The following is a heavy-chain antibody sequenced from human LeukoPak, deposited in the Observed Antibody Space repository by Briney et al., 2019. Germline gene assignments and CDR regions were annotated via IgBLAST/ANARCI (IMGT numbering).Heavy chain of an antibody. CDR3: AKDSGGYTYVLDY. Sequence: GGSLRLSCAASGFTFSSYGMHWVRQAPGKGLEWVAVISYDGSNKYYADSVKGRFTISRDNSKNTLYLQMNSLRAEDTAVYYCAKDSGGYTYVLDYWGQGTLVTVSS. J-gene: IGHJ4*02. V-gene: IGHV3-30*18. CDR2: ISYDGSNK. CDR1: GFTFSSYG. D-gene: IGHD5-18*01.